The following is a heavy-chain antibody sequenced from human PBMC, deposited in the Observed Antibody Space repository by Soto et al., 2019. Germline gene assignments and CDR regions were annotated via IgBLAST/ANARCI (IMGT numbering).Heavy chain of an antibody. J-gene: IGHJ4*02. CDR2: INHSGST. V-gene: IGHV4-34*01. D-gene: IGHD6-19*01. CDR3: AIRSRYSSGWYDY. CDR1: GGSISSYY. Sequence: SETLSLTCTVSGGSISSYYWSWIRQPPGKGLEWIGEINHSGSTNYNPSLKSRVTISVDTSKNQFSLKLSSVTAADTGVYYCAIRSRYSSGWYDYWGQGTLVTVSS.